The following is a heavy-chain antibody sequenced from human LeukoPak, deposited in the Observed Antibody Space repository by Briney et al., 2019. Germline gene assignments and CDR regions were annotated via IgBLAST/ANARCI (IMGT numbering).Heavy chain of an antibody. D-gene: IGHD2-21*02. CDR3: AREHKDYDGDGYYYGY. CDR2: IYSSGST. Sequence: SETLPLTCTVSGGSISSYYWSWIRQPAGKGLQWIGRIYSSGSTNYNPSLKSRVTMSLDSSKNQFSLRLTSVTAADTAVYYCAREHKDYDGDGYYYGYWGQGTLVTVSS. V-gene: IGHV4-4*07. J-gene: IGHJ4*02. CDR1: GGSISSYY.